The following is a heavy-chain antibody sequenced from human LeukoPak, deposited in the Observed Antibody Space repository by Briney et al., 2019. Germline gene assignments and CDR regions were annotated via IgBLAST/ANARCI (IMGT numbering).Heavy chain of an antibody. V-gene: IGHV3-9*01. J-gene: IGHJ4*02. Sequence: GGSLRLSCAASGFTFDDYAMRWVRQAPGKGLERVSGISWNSGSIGYADSVKGRFTISRDNAKNSLYLQMNSLRAEDTALYYCAKAKIGGVIGSLDYWGQGTLVTVSS. CDR2: ISWNSGSI. CDR3: AKAKIGGVIGSLDY. CDR1: GFTFDDYA. D-gene: IGHD3-16*02.